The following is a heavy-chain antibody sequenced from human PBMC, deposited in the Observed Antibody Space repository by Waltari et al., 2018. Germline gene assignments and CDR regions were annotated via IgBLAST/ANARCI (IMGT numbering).Heavy chain of an antibody. V-gene: IGHV1-69*10. CDR2: ISPIINRA. CDR3: ARDGYESYNQEVEDAFDI. D-gene: IGHD2-2*01. CDR1: GGSFTRHA. J-gene: IGHJ3*02. Sequence: QVQLVPSGAEVKKPGSSVKVSCKTSGGSFTRHAISWVRQAPGKGPEWMGGISPIINRANYSPSVKGRVPITAETSTKKAFMELRRLTFDDKAVYYCARDGYESYNQEVEDAFDIWGEGSEVTVSS.